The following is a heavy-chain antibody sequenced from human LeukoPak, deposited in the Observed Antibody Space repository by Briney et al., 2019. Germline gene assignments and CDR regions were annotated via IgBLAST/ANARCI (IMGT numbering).Heavy chain of an antibody. D-gene: IGHD6-13*01. J-gene: IGHJ6*02. V-gene: IGHV4-31*03. CDR2: IYYSGST. CDR3: ASHIAAAGTDYGMDV. CDR1: GGSISSGGYY. Sequence: SQTLSLTCTVSGGSISSGGYYWSWIRQHPGKGLEWIGYIYYSGSTYYNPSLKSRVTISVDTSKNQFSLKLSSVTAAGTAVYYCASHIAAAGTDYGMDVWGQGTTVTVSS.